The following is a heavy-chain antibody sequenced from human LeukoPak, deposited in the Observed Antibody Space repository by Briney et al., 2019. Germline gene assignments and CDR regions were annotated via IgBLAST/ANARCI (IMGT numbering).Heavy chain of an antibody. Sequence: ASVKVSCKASGYTFTSYGISWVRQAPGQGLEWMGWISAYNGNTNYAQKLQGRVTMTTDTSTSTAYMELRSLRSDDTAVYYCAREVPIYYYGSGSYYADAFDIWGQGTMVTVSS. V-gene: IGHV1-18*01. CDR1: GYTFTSYG. J-gene: IGHJ3*02. D-gene: IGHD3-10*01. CDR3: AREVPIYYYGSGSYYADAFDI. CDR2: ISAYNGNT.